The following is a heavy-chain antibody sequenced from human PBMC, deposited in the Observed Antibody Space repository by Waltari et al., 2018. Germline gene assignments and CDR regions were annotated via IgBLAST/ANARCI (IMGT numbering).Heavy chain of an antibody. Sequence: QLQLQESGSGLVKPSQTLSLTCAASGGSISSGGYSWSWIRQPPGKGLEWIGYIYHSGSTYYNPSLKSRVTISVDRSKNQFSLKLSSVTAADTAVYYCARVVVAATRRPYYYYMDVWGKGTTVTVSS. J-gene: IGHJ6*03. V-gene: IGHV4-30-2*01. CDR2: IYHSGST. CDR1: GGSISSGGYS. CDR3: ARVVVAATRRPYYYYMDV. D-gene: IGHD2-15*01.